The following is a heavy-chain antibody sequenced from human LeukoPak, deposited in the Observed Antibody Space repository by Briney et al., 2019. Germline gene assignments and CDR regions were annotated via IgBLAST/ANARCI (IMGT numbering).Heavy chain of an antibody. V-gene: IGHV3-48*02. D-gene: IGHD2-2*01. CDR1: GFTFSAYN. Sequence: PGGSLRLSCAASGFTFSAYNMYWVRQAPVKGLQWISYCSRSSRTIYYADSVKGRFTISRDDATNALYLQMNSLRDEDSAVYYCARAAGYYAPFDNWGQGTLDTVSS. CDR3: ARAAGYYAPFDN. CDR2: CSRSSRTI. J-gene: IGHJ4*02.